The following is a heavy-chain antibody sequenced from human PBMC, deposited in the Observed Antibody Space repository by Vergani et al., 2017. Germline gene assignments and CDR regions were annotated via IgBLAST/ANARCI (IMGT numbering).Heavy chain of an antibody. D-gene: IGHD6-6*01. CDR2: INPSGGST. Sequence: QVLLVQPGAEVKKPGASVRVSCKTSGYTFTNYYIHWVRQAPGQGLELMGIINPSGGSTTYAQQFQGRLTMTRDTSTSTVYMDLSNLRSEDTAVYYCARPHGDIRPPDPRRLDYWGQGTLVTVSS. CDR3: ARPHGDIRPPDPRRLDY. J-gene: IGHJ4*02. CDR1: GYTFTNYY. V-gene: IGHV1-46*03.